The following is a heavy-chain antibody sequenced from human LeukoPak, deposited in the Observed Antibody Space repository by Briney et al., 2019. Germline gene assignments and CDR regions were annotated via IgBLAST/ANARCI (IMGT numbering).Heavy chain of an antibody. CDR1: GGSFSGYY. D-gene: IGHD5-18*01. J-gene: IGHJ6*03. V-gene: IGHV4-34*01. CDR2: INHSGST. Sequence: PSETLSLTCAVYGGSFSGYYWSWIRQPPGKGLEWIGEINHSGSTIYNPSLKSRVTISVDTSKNQFSLKLSSVTAADTAVYYCARKTAMAHHYYYYYMDVWGKGTTVTVSS. CDR3: ARKTAMAHHYYYYYMDV.